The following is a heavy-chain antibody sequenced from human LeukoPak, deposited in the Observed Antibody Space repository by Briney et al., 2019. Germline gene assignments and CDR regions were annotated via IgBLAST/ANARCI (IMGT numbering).Heavy chain of an antibody. V-gene: IGHV5-51*01. J-gene: IGHJ6*03. CDR1: GYSFTNYW. Sequence: GESLKISCKGSGYSFTNYWIGWVRQMPGKGLEWMGIIYPGDSDTRYSPSFQGQVTISADKSISTAYLQWSSLKASDTAMYYCARTYSSSYYYYYYYMDVWGKGTTVTISS. CDR3: ARTYSSSYYYYYYYMDV. CDR2: IYPGDSDT. D-gene: IGHD6-13*01.